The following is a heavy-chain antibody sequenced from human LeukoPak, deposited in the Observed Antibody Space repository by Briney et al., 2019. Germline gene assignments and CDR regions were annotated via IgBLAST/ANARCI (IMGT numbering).Heavy chain of an antibody. Sequence: SETLSLTCTVSGGSISSSSYYWGWIRQPPGKGLEWIGSIYYSGGTYYNPSLKSRVTISVDTSKNQFSLKLSSVTAADTAVYYCASTLPSYYYDSSGYMVLYAFDIWGQGTMVTVSS. D-gene: IGHD3-22*01. V-gene: IGHV4-39*07. CDR2: IYYSGGT. CDR1: GGSISSSSYY. CDR3: ASTLPSYYYDSSGYMVLYAFDI. J-gene: IGHJ3*02.